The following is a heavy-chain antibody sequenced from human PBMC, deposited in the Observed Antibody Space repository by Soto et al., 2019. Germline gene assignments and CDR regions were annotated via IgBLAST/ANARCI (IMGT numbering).Heavy chain of an antibody. CDR3: ARDGSILYYYYGMDV. D-gene: IGHD3-3*02. V-gene: IGHV3-30-3*01. Sequence: PGGSLRLSCAASGFTFSSYAMHWVRQAPGKGLEWVAVISYDGSNKYYADSVKGRFTISRDNSKNTLYLQMNSLRAEDTAVYYCARDGSILYYYYGMDVWGQGTTVTVSS. CDR2: ISYDGSNK. CDR1: GFTFSSYA. J-gene: IGHJ6*02.